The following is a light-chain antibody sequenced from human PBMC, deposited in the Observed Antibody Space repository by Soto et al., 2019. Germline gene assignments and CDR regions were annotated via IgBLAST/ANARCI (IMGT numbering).Light chain of an antibody. V-gene: IGLV2-14*03. CDR2: DVA. CDR3: NTYTTSGTIV. Sequence: QSALTQPASVSGSPGQSITISCTGTSSDIGGYNFVSWYQQHPGNAPNLIIYDVASRPSGVSDRFSGSKSANAASLTIFGLQAADEALYYCNTYTTSGTIVFGGGTKVTVL. CDR1: SSDIGGYNF. J-gene: IGLJ3*02.